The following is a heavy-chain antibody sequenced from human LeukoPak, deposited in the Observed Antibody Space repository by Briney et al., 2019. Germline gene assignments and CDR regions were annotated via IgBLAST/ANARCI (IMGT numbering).Heavy chain of an antibody. Sequence: GGSLRLSCAASRFTFSSYAMTWVRQPPGKGLEWVAAISGSGGTTYYADFAKGRFSISRDNSENTLYLQMYSLRAEDTAVYYCAKFFASSGGASGWTRTIDNWGQGTLVIVSS. CDR2: ISGSGGTT. V-gene: IGHV3-23*01. CDR3: AKFFASSGGASGWTRTIDN. D-gene: IGHD6-25*01. CDR1: RFTFSSYA. J-gene: IGHJ4*02.